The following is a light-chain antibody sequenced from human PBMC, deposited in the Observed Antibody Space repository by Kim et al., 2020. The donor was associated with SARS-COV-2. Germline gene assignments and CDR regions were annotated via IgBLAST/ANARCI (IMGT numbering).Light chain of an antibody. J-gene: IGLJ3*02. CDR3: AAWDDSLSGRV. Sequence: QSVLTQPVSASGTPGQRVTISCSGSRPNIGSNYVYWYQQLPGTAPKLLIYRNNQRPSGVPDRFSGSKSGTSASLAISGLRSEDEADYYCAAWDDSLSGRVFGGGTQLTVL. CDR1: RPNIGSNY. CDR2: RNN. V-gene: IGLV1-47*01.